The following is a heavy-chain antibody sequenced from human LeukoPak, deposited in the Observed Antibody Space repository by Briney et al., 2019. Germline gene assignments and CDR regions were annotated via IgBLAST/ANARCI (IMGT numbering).Heavy chain of an antibody. D-gene: IGHD2-2*01. CDR3: AKSLEYCSSSSCYGEDYFDY. CDR1: GFTFSSYG. J-gene: IGHJ4*02. V-gene: IGHV3-30*02. Sequence: LPGGSLRLSCAASGFTFSSYGMHWVRQAPGKGLEWVAFIRYNGSNKYYADSVKGRFTISRDTSKNTLYLQMNSLRAEDTAVYYCAKSLEYCSSSSCYGEDYFDYWGQGTLVTVSS. CDR2: IRYNGSNK.